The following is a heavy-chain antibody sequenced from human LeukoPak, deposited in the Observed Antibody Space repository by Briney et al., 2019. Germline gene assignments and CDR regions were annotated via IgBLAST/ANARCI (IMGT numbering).Heavy chain of an antibody. V-gene: IGHV4-59*01. J-gene: IGHJ4*02. CDR3: AGGFGELSIHN. CDR2: FYYTGNT. CDR1: GGSISSYF. Sequence: PSETLSLTCSVSGGSISSYFWSWIRQPPGKGLEWIGSFYYTGNTNYNPSLKSRVTISVDTSKNQFSLKMNSVTAADTAVHYCAGGFGELSIHNWGQGTLVTVSS. D-gene: IGHD3-10*01.